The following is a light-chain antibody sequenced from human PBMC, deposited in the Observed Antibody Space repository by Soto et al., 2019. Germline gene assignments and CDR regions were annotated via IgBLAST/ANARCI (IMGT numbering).Light chain of an antibody. CDR3: SSYTGSSTYVV. J-gene: IGLJ2*01. CDR2: DVS. CDR1: SSDVGGYNY. Sequence: QSALTQPDSVSGSPGQSITISCTGTSSDVGGYNYVSWYQQHPGKAPKLMIYDVSNRPSGVSNRFSGSKSANTASLTISGLQAEDEADYYGSSYTGSSTYVVVGGGTKLTVL. V-gene: IGLV2-14*01.